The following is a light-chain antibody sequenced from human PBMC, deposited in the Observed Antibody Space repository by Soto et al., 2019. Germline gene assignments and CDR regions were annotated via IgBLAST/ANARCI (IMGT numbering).Light chain of an antibody. Sequence: QSALTQPASVSGSPGQSITISCTRTSNDVGANNYVSWYQHHPGKAPKILIYEAGNRPSGVSHRFSGSKSGNTASLTISGLQAEDVADYFCTSYTSTSTLVFGGGTKVTVL. CDR1: SNDVGANNY. CDR2: EAG. J-gene: IGLJ2*01. V-gene: IGLV2-14*01. CDR3: TSYTSTSTLV.